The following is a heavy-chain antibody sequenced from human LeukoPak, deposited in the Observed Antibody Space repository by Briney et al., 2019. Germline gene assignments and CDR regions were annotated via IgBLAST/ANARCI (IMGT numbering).Heavy chain of an antibody. D-gene: IGHD6-13*01. CDR2: VYYSGST. Sequence: SETLSLTCTVSGGSISTTNYYWGWIRQSPGKGLEWFGCVYYSGSTYYNPSLKSRVTISVDTSQNQFSLQLTSVTAADTAVYYCARVAAASYFDYWGQGTLVTVSS. CDR3: ARVAAASYFDY. V-gene: IGHV4-39*07. CDR1: GGSISTTNYY. J-gene: IGHJ4*02.